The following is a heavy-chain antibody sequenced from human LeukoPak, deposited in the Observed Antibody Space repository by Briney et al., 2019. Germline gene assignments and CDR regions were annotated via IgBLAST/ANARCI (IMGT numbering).Heavy chain of an antibody. J-gene: IGHJ6*02. CDR3: ARGLTYYYDSSGYYGYYYGMDV. CDR1: GFTFSSYW. CDR2: INSDGSST. Sequence: GGSLRLSCAASGFTFSSYWMHWVRQAPGKGPVWVSRINSDGSSTSYADSVKGRFTISRDNSENTLYLQMNSLRAEDTAVYYCARGLTYYYDSSGYYGYYYGMDVWGQGTTVTVSS. V-gene: IGHV3-74*01. D-gene: IGHD3-22*01.